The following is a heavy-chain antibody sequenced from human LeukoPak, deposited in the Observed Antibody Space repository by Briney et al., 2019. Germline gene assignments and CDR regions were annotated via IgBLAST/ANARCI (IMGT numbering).Heavy chain of an antibody. J-gene: IGHJ5*02. CDR3: ARDGSSQHTELHNWVGL. CDR2: NPSSGST. V-gene: IGHV1-46*01. D-gene: IGHD1-26*01. CDR1: GYTFTSYY. Sequence: ASVKVSCRASGYTFTSYYMHWVRQAPGQRLEWMGINPSSGSTAYAQKFQGRVTMTRDTSTSTVYMELSSLTSEDTAVYYCARDGSSQHTELHNWVGLWGPGTLVTVSS.